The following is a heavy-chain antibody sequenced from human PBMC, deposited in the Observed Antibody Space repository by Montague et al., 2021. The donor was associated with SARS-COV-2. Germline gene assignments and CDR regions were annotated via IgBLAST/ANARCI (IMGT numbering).Heavy chain of an antibody. CDR3: ARGPQEYHITMIVVDYWYFDL. J-gene: IGHJ2*01. V-gene: IGHV4-59*01. CDR1: GGSISSYY. CDR2: IYYSGST. D-gene: IGHD3-22*01. Sequence: SETLSLTCTVSGGSISSYYWSWIRQPPGKGLEWIGYIYYSGSTNYNPSLKSRVTISVDTSKNQFSLKLSSVTAADTAVYCCARGPQEYHITMIVVDYWYFDLWGRGTLVTVSS.